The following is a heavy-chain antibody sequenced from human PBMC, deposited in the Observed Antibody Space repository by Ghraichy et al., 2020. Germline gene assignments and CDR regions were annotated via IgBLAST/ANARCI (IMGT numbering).Heavy chain of an antibody. Sequence: AGSLRLSCAASGFSLSDSVIHWVRQASGKGLEWVGRIRSKADNYVTTHAASVEGRFTISRDDSKNMAFLQMNSLKTEDTAVYYCTRHVGGPSSPTRCSNWFDRWGQGTLVTVSS. CDR2: IRSKADNYVT. J-gene: IGHJ5*02. D-gene: IGHD2-2*01. CDR3: TRHVGGPSSPTRCSNWFDR. V-gene: IGHV3-73*01. CDR1: GFSLSDSV.